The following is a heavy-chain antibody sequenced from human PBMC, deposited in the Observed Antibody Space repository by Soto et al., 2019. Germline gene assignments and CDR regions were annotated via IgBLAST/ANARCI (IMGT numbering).Heavy chain of an antibody. CDR2: IKTSGDTT. CDR1: GFAFSNCA. V-gene: IGHV3-23*05. Sequence: PGESLKISCAASGFAFSNCATSWVRQAPGKGLEWVSTIKTSGDTTFYADPVKGRFTTSRDDSKNTLYLQMNSLRAEDTATYYCTKDVTGDIGADFWGQGTPVTVSS. CDR3: TKDVTGDIGADF. J-gene: IGHJ4*02. D-gene: IGHD2-21*02.